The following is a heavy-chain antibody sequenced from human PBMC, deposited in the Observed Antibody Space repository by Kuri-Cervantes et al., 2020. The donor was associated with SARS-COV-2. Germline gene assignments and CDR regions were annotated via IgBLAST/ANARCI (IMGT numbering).Heavy chain of an antibody. CDR2: IYTSGST. Sequence: GSLRLSCAASEFTFSSYWMSWIRQPAGKGLEWIGRIYTSGSTNYNPSLKSRVTMSVDTSKNQFSLKLSSVTAADTAVYYCAREIGYCTGGVCYFPQSFGYYYYYMDVWGKGTTVTVSS. D-gene: IGHD2-8*02. CDR1: EFTFSSYW. CDR3: AREIGYCTGGVCYFPQSFGYYYYYMDV. J-gene: IGHJ6*03. V-gene: IGHV4-4*07.